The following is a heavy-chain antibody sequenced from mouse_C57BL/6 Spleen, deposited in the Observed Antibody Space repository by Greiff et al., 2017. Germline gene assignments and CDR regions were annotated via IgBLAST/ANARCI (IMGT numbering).Heavy chain of an antibody. CDR2: ISYSGST. V-gene: IGHV3-8*01. Sequence: EVHLVESGPGLAKPSQTLSLTCSVTGYSITSDYWNWIRKFPGNKLEYMGYISYSGSTYYNPSLKSRISITRDTSKNQYYLQLNSVTTEDTATYYCARYRYYGSSHWYCDVWGTGTTVTVSS. D-gene: IGHD1-1*01. CDR3: ARYRYYGSSHWYCDV. CDR1: GYSITSDY. J-gene: IGHJ1*03.